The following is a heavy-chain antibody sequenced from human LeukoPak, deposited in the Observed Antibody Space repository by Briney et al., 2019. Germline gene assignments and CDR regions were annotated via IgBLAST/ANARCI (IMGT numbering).Heavy chain of an antibody. CDR3: ARDYDFWSGRGYYYGMDV. Sequence: SQTLSLTCAISGDIVSSNSAAWNWIRQSPSRGLEWLVRTYYRSKWYNDYAVSVKSRITINPDTSKNQFSLQLNSVTPEDTAVYYCARDYDFWSGRGYYYGMDVWGQGTTVTVSS. V-gene: IGHV6-1*01. CDR1: GDIVSSNSAA. D-gene: IGHD3-3*01. J-gene: IGHJ6*02. CDR2: TYYRSKWYN.